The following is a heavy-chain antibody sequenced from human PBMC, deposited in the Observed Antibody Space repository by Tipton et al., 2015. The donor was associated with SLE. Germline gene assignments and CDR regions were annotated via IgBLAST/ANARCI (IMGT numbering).Heavy chain of an antibody. D-gene: IGHD2-8*01. J-gene: IGHJ5*02. Sequence: TLSLTCTVSGGSIRGSNYYWDWIRQPPGKGPEWIGRITNNGNTYYIPSLQSRVPMSVDTSKNHFSLKLSSVTAADTAVYYCARHDTNYGRNWFDPWGQGTLVTVSS. CDR2: ITNNGNT. CDR3: ARHDTNYGRNWFDP. CDR1: GGSIRGSNYY. V-gene: IGHV4-39*01.